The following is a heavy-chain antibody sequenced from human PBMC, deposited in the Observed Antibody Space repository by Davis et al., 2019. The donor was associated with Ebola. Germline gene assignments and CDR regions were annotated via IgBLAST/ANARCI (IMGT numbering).Heavy chain of an antibody. CDR3: ARGYGGVFDY. CDR2: ISAYNGNT. V-gene: IGHV1-18*01. D-gene: IGHD3-16*01. J-gene: IGHJ4*02. CDR1: GGTFSSYA. Sequence: AASVKVSCKASGGTFSSYAISWVRQAPGQGLEWMGWISAYNGNTNYAQKLQGRVTMTTDTSTSTAYMELRSLRSEDTAVYYCARGYGGVFDYWGQGTLVTVSS.